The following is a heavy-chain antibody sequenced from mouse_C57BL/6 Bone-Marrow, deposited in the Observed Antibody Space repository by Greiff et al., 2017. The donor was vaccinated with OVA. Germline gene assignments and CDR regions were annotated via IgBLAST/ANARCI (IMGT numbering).Heavy chain of an antibody. V-gene: IGHV1-64*01. Sequence: QVQLQQPGAELVKPGASVKLSCKASGYTFTSYWMHWVKQRPGQGLEWIGMIHPYSGSTNYNEKFKSKATLTVDKSSSTAYMQLSSLTSEDSAVYYCAREGADGNLDYWGQGTTLTGSS. D-gene: IGHD2-1*01. J-gene: IGHJ2*01. CDR1: GYTFTSYW. CDR3: AREGADGNLDY. CDR2: IHPYSGST.